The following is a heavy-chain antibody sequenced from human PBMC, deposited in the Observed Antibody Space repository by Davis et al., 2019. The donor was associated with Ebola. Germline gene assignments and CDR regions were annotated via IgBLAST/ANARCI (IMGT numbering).Heavy chain of an antibody. J-gene: IGHJ4*02. CDR3: ARGRYNSSWYLSGVVLDY. D-gene: IGHD6-13*01. Sequence: AASVKVSCKASGYTFTSYAMHWVRQAPGQRLEWMGWINAGNGNTKYSQKFQGRVTITRDTSASTAYMELSSLRSEDTAVYYCARGRYNSSWYLSGVVLDYWGQGTLVTVSS. CDR2: INAGNGNT. V-gene: IGHV1-3*01. CDR1: GYTFTSYA.